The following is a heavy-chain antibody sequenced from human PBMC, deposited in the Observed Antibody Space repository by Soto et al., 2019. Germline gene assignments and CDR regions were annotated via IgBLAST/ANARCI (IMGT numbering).Heavy chain of an antibody. J-gene: IGHJ4*02. V-gene: IGHV3-30*18. CDR1: GFTFSDYA. CDR2: VSHDGRNT. D-gene: IGHD6-19*01. Sequence: VQLVESGGGVVQPGGSLRLSCAASGFTFSDYAMHWVRQAPGKGLEWVAVVSHDGRNTHYADSVKGRFTISRDSSNNTVSLEMTRLRAEDTAVYYCAKGGREWLVTSDFNYWGQGAVVTVSS. CDR3: AKGGREWLVTSDFNY.